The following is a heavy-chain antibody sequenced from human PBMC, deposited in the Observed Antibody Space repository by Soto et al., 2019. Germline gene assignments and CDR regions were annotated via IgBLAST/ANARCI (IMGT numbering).Heavy chain of an antibody. Sequence: GGSLRLSCAASGFTFSSYSMNWVRQAPGKGLEWVSSIRSSSSYIYYADSVKGRFTISRDNAKNSLYLQMNSLRAEDTAVYYCARAYVNTAMVTRGQGTLVTVSS. V-gene: IGHV3-21*01. CDR1: GFTFSSYS. CDR2: IRSSSSYI. CDR3: ARAYVNTAMVT. D-gene: IGHD5-18*01. J-gene: IGHJ4*02.